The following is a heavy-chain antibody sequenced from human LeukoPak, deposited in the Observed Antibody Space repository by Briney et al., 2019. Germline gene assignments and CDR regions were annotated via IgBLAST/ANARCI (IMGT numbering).Heavy chain of an antibody. Sequence: PSETLSLTCSVSGGSISSYYWTWIRQPAGKGLEWIGRIYTSGSTNYNPSLKSRVTMSVDTSKNHFSLRLSSVTAADTAVYYCARDNEPFYYMDAWGKGTPVTVSS. CDR3: ARDNEPFYYMDA. CDR1: GGSISSYY. CDR2: IYTSGST. V-gene: IGHV4-4*07. J-gene: IGHJ6*03. D-gene: IGHD2-8*01.